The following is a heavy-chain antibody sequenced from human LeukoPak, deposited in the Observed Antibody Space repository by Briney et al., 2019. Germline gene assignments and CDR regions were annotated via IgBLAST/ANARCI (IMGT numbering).Heavy chain of an antibody. CDR3: AKDWPSEWQQLPDYDAFDI. J-gene: IGHJ3*02. Sequence: GGSLRLSCAASGFTFSTYAMSWVRQAPGKGLEWVSAINSGGSTYYADSLKGRFTISRDNSKNTLYLQMNSLRADDTAVYYCAKDWPSEWQQLPDYDAFDIWGQGTMVTVSS. D-gene: IGHD6-13*01. V-gene: IGHV3-23*01. CDR2: INSGGST. CDR1: GFTFSTYA.